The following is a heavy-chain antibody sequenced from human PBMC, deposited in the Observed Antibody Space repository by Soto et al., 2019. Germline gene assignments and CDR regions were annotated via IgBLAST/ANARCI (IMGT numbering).Heavy chain of an antibody. J-gene: IGHJ5*02. CDR3: ARISNCSGGSCVKRDRNWFDP. D-gene: IGHD2-15*01. CDR1: GGSISSSSYY. Sequence: SETLSLTCTVSGGSISSSSYYWGWIRQPPGKGLEWIGSIYYSGSTYYNPSLKSRVTISVDTSKNQFSLKLSSVTAADTAVYYCARISNCSGGSCVKRDRNWFDPWGQGTLVTVSS. CDR2: IYYSGST. V-gene: IGHV4-39*01.